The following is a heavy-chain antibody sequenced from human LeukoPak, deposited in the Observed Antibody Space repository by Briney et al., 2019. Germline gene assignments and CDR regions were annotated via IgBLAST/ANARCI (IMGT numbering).Heavy chain of an antibody. Sequence: SETLSLTCTVSGGSISSGSYYWSWIRQPAGKGLEWIGRIYTSGSTNYNPSLKSRVTISVDTSKNQFSLKLSSVTAADTAVYYCARDPIAAAGIFDYWGQGTLVTVSS. CDR1: GGSISSGSYY. V-gene: IGHV4-61*02. J-gene: IGHJ4*02. D-gene: IGHD6-13*01. CDR2: IYTSGST. CDR3: ARDPIAAAGIFDY.